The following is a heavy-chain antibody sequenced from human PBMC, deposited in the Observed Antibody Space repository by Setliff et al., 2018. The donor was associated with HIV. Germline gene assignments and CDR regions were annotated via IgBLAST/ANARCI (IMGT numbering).Heavy chain of an antibody. D-gene: IGHD3-22*01. Sequence: SVKVSCKASGVTFTSYTISWVRQAPGQGLEWMGGIIPIFGTANYAQKFQGRVTITADESTSTAYMELSSLRSEDTAVYYCAYDSSGYYLSFDYWGQGTLVIVS. J-gene: IGHJ4*02. CDR3: AYDSSGYYLSFDY. CDR2: IIPIFGTA. V-gene: IGHV1-69*13. CDR1: GVTFTSYT.